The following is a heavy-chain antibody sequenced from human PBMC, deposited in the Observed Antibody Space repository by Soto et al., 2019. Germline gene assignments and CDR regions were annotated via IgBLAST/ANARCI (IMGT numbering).Heavy chain of an antibody. J-gene: IGHJ4*02. D-gene: IGHD1-1*01. V-gene: IGHV3-30*18. CDR2: ISYDGSNK. Sequence: GGSLRLSCAASGFTFSSYGMHWVRQAPGKGLEWVAVISYDGSNKYYADSVKGRFTISRDNSKNTLYLQMNSLRAEDTAVYYCAKDRNAYYFDYWGQGTLVTVSS. CDR3: AKDRNAYYFDY. CDR1: GFTFSSYG.